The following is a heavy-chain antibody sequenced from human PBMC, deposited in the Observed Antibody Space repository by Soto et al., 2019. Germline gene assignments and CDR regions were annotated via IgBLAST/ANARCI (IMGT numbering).Heavy chain of an antibody. CDR1: GGSISSSSYY. V-gene: IGHV4-39*01. J-gene: IGHJ5*02. CDR3: ARHRPYCSSTSCYSLAQWGSYNWFDP. CDR2: IYYSGST. D-gene: IGHD2-2*01. Sequence: QLQLQESGPGLVKPSETLSLTCTVSGGSISSSSYYWGWIRQPPGKGLEWIGSIYYSGSTYYNPSLKSRVTISVDTSKNQFSLKLSSVTAADTAVYYCARHRPYCSSTSCYSLAQWGSYNWFDPWGQGTLVTVSS.